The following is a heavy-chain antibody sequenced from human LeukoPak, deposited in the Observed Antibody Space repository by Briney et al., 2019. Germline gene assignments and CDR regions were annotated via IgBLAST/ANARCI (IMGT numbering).Heavy chain of an antibody. CDR3: ARDQSGSYNCPEFDY. CDR2: INPSGGST. V-gene: IGHV1-46*01. Sequence: GASVTVSCKASGYTFTSYYMHWVRQAPGQGLEWMGIINPSGGSTSYAQKFQGRVTMTRDTSTSTVYMELSSLRSEDTAVYYCARDQSGSYNCPEFDYWGQGTLVTVSS. D-gene: IGHD1-26*01. J-gene: IGHJ4*02. CDR1: GYTFTSYY.